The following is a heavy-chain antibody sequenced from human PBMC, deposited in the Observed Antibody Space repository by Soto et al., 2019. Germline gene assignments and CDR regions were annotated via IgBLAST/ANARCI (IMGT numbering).Heavy chain of an antibody. CDR3: ARDPTAYTDARNDY. D-gene: IGHD2-21*01. V-gene: IGHV3-48*01. CDR1: GFTFSSYG. CDR2: ISTSSSTI. J-gene: IGHJ4*02. Sequence: GGSLRLSCAASGFTFSSYGMNWIRQAPGKGLEWVSYISTSSSTIYADSVKGRFTISRDNAKKSLYLQMNSLRAGDTAVYYCARDPTAYTDARNDYWGQGTLVTVSS.